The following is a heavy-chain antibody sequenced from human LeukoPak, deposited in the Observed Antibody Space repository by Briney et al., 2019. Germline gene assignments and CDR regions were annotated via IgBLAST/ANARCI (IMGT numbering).Heavy chain of an antibody. CDR3: TDKYSYDY. Sequence: GGSLRLSCAASGFTFSSYAMSWVRQAPGKGLEWVSTISGNGGDTYYADSVKDRFTISRDNSKNTLYLQMNSLRAEDTAVYYCTDKYSYDYWGQGTLVTVSS. CDR1: GFTFSSYA. CDR2: ISGNGGDT. V-gene: IGHV3-23*01. J-gene: IGHJ4*02. D-gene: IGHD5-18*01.